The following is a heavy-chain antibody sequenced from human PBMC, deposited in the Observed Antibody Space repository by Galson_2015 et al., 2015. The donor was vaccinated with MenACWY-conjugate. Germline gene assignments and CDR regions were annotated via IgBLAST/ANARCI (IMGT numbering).Heavy chain of an antibody. J-gene: IGHJ6*02. CDR1: GFSFSIYW. V-gene: IGHV3-7*03. CDR2: IKQDGSEK. Sequence: SLRLSCAASGFSFSIYWMSWVRQAPGKGLEWVANIKQDGSEKYYVDSVKGRFTISKDNAKNSLYLQMNSLRAEDTAVYYCARYTHTVDVWGQGTTVTVSS. CDR3: ARYTHTVDV.